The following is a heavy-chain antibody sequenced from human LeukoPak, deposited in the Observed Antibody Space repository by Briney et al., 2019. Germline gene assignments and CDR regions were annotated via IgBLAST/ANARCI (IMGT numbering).Heavy chain of an antibody. J-gene: IGHJ4*02. CDR3: AREIGPPGIAAAGTVDY. Sequence: SETLSLTCTVSGGSISSYYWSWIRQPPGKGLEWIGYIYYSGSTNYNPSLKSRVTISVDTSKNQFSLKLSSVTAADTAVYYCAREIGPPGIAAAGTVDYWGQGTLVTVSS. V-gene: IGHV4-59*12. D-gene: IGHD6-13*01. CDR1: GGSISSYY. CDR2: IYYSGST.